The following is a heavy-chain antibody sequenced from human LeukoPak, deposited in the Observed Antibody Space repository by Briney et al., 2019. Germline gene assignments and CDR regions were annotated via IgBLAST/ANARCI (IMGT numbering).Heavy chain of an antibody. CDR1: GYGLTNYW. V-gene: IGHV5-51*01. CDR3: ASGLRYYFDY. J-gene: IGHJ4*02. CDR2: IYPGDSDT. Sequence: GESLRFSGRGFGYGLTNYWAGWVRQLPGKGLEWMAIIYPGDSDTRYSPSFQGQVTISADKSISTAYLQWSSLKASDTAMYYCASGLRYYFDYWGQGTLVTASS.